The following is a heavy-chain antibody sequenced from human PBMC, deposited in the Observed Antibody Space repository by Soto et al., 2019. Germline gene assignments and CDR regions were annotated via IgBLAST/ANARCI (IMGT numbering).Heavy chain of an antibody. J-gene: IGHJ4*02. D-gene: IGHD3-10*01. Sequence: QVQLQESGPGLVKPSETLSLTCTVSGGSISSYYWTWIRQPPGKGLEWIGFMYNSGSTHYNPSLMRRVTISLDTSKNQLSLNLRSVTAADTAVYYCASMGYHYGSGSYPLDYWCQGTLVTVSS. CDR2: MYNSGST. V-gene: IGHV4-59*08. CDR1: GGSISSYY. CDR3: ASMGYHYGSGSYPLDY.